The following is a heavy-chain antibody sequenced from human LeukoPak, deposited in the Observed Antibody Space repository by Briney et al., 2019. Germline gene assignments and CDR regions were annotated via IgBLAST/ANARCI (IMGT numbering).Heavy chain of an antibody. D-gene: IGHD2-8*02. CDR2: IYFSGSA. CDR3: ARHERCAGGPCATGWWFDP. V-gene: IGHV4-59*08. Sequence: PAGTLSLSCNVSGGSITNYVLSWVRQPPGKGLEWVSHIYFSGSANYNTSPNSRVTTPFTETTNKTPFMRTSMTASDTAISYCARHERCAGGPCATGWWFDPWGHGTPVTVSS. CDR1: GGSITNYV. J-gene: IGHJ5*02.